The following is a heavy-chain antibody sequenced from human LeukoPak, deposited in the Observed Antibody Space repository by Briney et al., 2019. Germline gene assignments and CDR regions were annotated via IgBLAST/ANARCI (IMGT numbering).Heavy chain of an antibody. CDR2: IYYSGST. CDR1: GGSIGSYY. Sequence: PSETLSLTCTVSGGSIGSYYWSWIRQPPGKGLEWIGYIYYSGSTNYNPSLKSRVTISVDTSKNQFSLKLSSVTAADTAVYYCARGGRWLVTGYFQHWGQGTLVTVSS. CDR3: ARGGRWLVTGYFQH. V-gene: IGHV4-59*12. J-gene: IGHJ1*01. D-gene: IGHD6-19*01.